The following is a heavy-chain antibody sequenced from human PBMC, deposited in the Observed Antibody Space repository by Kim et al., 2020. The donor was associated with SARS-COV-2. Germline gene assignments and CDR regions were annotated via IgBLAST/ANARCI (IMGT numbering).Heavy chain of an antibody. CDR1: GGSISSYY. V-gene: IGHV4-59*08. D-gene: IGHD4-17*01. CDR2: IYYSGST. J-gene: IGHJ4*02. Sequence: SETLSLTCTVSGGSISSYYWSWIRQPPGKGLEWIGYIYYSGSTNYNPSLKSRVTISVDTSKNQFSLKLSSVTAADTAVYYCARHPDGDYVFAYWGQGTLVTVSS. CDR3: ARHPDGDYVFAY.